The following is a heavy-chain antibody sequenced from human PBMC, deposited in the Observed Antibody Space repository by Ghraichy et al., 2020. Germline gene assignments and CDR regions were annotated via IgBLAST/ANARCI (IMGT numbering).Heavy chain of an antibody. CDR1: GFTFSSYS. D-gene: IGHD4-23*01. CDR2: ITSSSRTK. Sequence: LSLTCVGSGFTFSSYSMNWVRQSPGKGLEWLSYITSSSRTKSYADSVKGRFTISRDNAHNSLYLQMNSLRDEDTAVYYCARGSKVVRFFYYDGMDVWGQGTTVTVSS. V-gene: IGHV3-48*02. CDR3: ARGSKVVRFFYYDGMDV. J-gene: IGHJ6*02.